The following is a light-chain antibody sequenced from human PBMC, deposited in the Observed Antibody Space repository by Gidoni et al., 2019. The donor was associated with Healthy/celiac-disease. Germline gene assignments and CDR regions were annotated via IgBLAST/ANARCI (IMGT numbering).Light chain of an antibody. V-gene: IGKV3-11*01. J-gene: IGKJ4*01. CDR2: DAS. CDR1: QSVSSY. Sequence: PPATLSLSPGARATLSCRASQSVSSYLAWYQQKPGQPPRLLIFDASNRATGIPARFSGSRSGTNFTLTISSLEAEDFAVYYCQQRSNWPPLTFGGGTKVEIK. CDR3: QQRSNWPPLT.